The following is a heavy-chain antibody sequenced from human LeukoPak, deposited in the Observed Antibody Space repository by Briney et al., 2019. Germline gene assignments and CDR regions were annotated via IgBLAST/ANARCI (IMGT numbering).Heavy chain of an antibody. D-gene: IGHD6-19*01. J-gene: IGHJ6*02. CDR1: GYTFTGYY. CDR3: ARVGIAVDPLDV. CDR2: INPNSGGT. Sequence: ASVKVSCKASGYTFTGYYMHWVRQAPGQGLGWMGWINPNSGGTNYAQKFQGRVTMTRDTSISTAYMELSRLRSDDTAVYYCARVGIAVDPLDVWGQGTTVTVSS. V-gene: IGHV1-2*02.